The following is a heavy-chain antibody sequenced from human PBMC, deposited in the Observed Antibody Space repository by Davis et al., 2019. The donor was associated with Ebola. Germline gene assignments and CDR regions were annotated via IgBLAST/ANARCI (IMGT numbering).Heavy chain of an antibody. CDR3: ARDLWGGAFDI. Sequence: SETLSLTCAVYGGSFSGYYWSWIRQPPGKGLEWIGEINHSGSTNYNPSLKSRVTISVDTSKNQFSLKLSSVTAADTAMYYCARDLWGGAFDIWGQGTMVTVSS. D-gene: IGHD3-10*01. CDR2: INHSGST. J-gene: IGHJ3*02. V-gene: IGHV4-34*01. CDR1: GGSFSGYY.